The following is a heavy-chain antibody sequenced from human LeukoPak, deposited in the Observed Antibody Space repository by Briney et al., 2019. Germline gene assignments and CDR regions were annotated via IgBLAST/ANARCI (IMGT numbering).Heavy chain of an antibody. Sequence: PSETLSLTCVVSGYSISSSYYWGWIRQPPGTGLEWIGTIFDSGTTYYSPSLKNRVTISVDTSKSQFSLKLMSVTAADTAVYYCARDRPLLTGWSWFDPWGQGTLVTVSS. CDR3: ARDRPLLTGWSWFDP. CDR1: GYSISSSYY. V-gene: IGHV4-38-2*02. J-gene: IGHJ5*02. CDR2: IFDSGTT. D-gene: IGHD6-19*01.